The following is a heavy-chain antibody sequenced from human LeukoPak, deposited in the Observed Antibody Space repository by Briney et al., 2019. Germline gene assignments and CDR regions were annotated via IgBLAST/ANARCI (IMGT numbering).Heavy chain of an antibody. CDR2: ISTTSTYI. CDR1: GFTFSTYN. CDR3: ARGRMSVAGIPFYHYGMDV. D-gene: IGHD6-19*01. J-gene: IGHJ6*02. Sequence: GGSLRLSCAASGFTFSTYNMNWVRQAPGKGLEWVSSISTTSTYIYYADSVKGRFTVSRDNAKNSLYLQMNSLRAEDTAVYYCARGRMSVAGIPFYHYGMDVWGQGTTVTVSS. V-gene: IGHV3-21*01.